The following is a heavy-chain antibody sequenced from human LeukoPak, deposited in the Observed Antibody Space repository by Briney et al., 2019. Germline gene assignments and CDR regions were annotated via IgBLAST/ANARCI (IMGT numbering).Heavy chain of an antibody. CDR1: GGSISSSNW. V-gene: IGHV4-4*02. CDR2: IYHSGST. D-gene: IGHD3-16*02. CDR3: ARDLEDDYVWGSYRPFDY. Sequence: SGTLSLTCAVSGGSISSSNWWSWVRQPPGKGLEWIGEIYHSGSTNYNPSLKSRVTISVDTSKNQFSLKLSSVTAADTAVYYCARDLEDDYVWGSYRPFDYWGQGTLVTVSS. J-gene: IGHJ4*02.